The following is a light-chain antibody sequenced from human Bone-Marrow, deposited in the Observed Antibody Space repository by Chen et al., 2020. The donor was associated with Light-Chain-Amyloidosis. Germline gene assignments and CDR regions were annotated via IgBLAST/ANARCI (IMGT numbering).Light chain of an antibody. CDR1: DLPTKY. Sequence: SYELTQPPSVSVSPGQTARITCSGDDLPTKYAYWYQQKPGQAPVLVIHRDTERPSGISERFSGPSSGTTATLTISGVQAEDEADDHCQSADSSGTYEVIFGGGTKLTVL. V-gene: IGLV3-25*03. CDR3: QSADSSGTYEVI. CDR2: RDT. J-gene: IGLJ2*01.